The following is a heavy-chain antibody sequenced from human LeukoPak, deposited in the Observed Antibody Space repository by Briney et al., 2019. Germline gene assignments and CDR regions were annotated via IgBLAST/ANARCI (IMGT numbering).Heavy chain of an antibody. D-gene: IGHD1-26*01. CDR3: ARSEGSYPYYFDY. J-gene: IGHJ4*02. V-gene: IGHV4-39*07. CDR1: GGSISSSSYY. Sequence: PSETLSLTCTVSGGSISSSSYYWGWIRQPPGKGLEWIGSIYYSGSTYYNPSLKSRVTISVDTSKNQFSLKLSSVTAADTAVYYCARSEGSYPYYFDYWGQGTLVTVSS. CDR2: IYYSGST.